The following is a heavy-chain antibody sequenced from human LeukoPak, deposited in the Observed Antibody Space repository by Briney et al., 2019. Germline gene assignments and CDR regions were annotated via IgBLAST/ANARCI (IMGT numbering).Heavy chain of an antibody. CDR1: GGTFSSYS. Sequence: SVKVSCKASGGTFSSYSISWVRQAPGQGLEWMGGIIPIFDTADYAQKFQGRVTITADESTSTAYMELSSLRSEDTAVYYCATDSSSWYLDYWGQGTLVTVSS. J-gene: IGHJ4*02. CDR3: ATDSSSWYLDY. V-gene: IGHV1-69*13. CDR2: IIPIFDTA. D-gene: IGHD6-13*01.